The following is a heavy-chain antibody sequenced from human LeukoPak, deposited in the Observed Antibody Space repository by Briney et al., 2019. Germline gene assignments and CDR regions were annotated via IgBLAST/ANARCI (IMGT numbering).Heavy chain of an antibody. CDR1: GGTFSGYY. J-gene: IGHJ4*02. CDR2: IYTSGST. V-gene: IGHV4-59*10. D-gene: IGHD3-10*01. CDR3: ARHVSGYLRFGEYFDY. Sequence: SETLSLTCAVYGGTFSGYYWIWIRQPAGQGLEWIGRIYTSGSTYYNPSLKSRVTISVDTSKNQFSLKLSSVTAADTAVYYYARHVSGYLRFGEYFDYWGQGTLVTVSS.